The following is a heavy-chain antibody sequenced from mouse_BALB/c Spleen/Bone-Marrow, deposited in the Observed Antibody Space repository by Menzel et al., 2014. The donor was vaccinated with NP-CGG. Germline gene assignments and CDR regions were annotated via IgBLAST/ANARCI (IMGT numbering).Heavy chain of an antibody. CDR1: GYTFTEYT. J-gene: IGHJ3*01. D-gene: IGHD1-1*01. Sequence: EVQLQQSGPELVKPGASVKISCKTSGYTFTEYTMHWVKRSHGKSLEWIGGINPNNGGTSYNQKFKGKATLTVDKSSSTAYMELRSLTSEDSAVYYCAREAYYYGSSPGWFAYWGQGTLVTASA. CDR3: AREAYYYGSSPGWFAY. V-gene: IGHV1-18*01. CDR2: INPNNGGT.